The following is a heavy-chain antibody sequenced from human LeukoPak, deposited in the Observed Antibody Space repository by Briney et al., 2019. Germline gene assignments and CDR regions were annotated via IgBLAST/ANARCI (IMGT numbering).Heavy chain of an antibody. CDR3: ARDVTTYYYDSSGPGYMDV. J-gene: IGHJ6*03. CDR2: IIPIFGTA. CDR1: GYTFTSYG. Sequence: SVKVSCKASGYTFTSYGISWVRQAPGQGLEWMGRIIPIFGTANYAQKFQGRVTITTDESTSTAYMELSSLRSEDTAVYYCARDVTTYYYDSSGPGYMDVWGKGTTVTVSS. D-gene: IGHD3-22*01. V-gene: IGHV1-69*05.